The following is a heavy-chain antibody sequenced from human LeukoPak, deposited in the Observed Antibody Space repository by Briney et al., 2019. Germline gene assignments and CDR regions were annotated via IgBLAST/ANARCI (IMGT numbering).Heavy chain of an antibody. CDR2: IRSKAYGGTT. J-gene: IGHJ3*02. CDR3: SLPLLRYFVEDAFDI. Sequence: HPGRSLRLSCTASGFTFGDYAMSWFRQAPGKGLEWVGFIRSKAYGGTTEYAASVKGRFTISRDDSKSIAYLQMNSLKTEDTAVYYRSLPLLRYFVEDAFDIWGQGTMVTVSS. V-gene: IGHV3-49*03. D-gene: IGHD3-9*01. CDR1: GFTFGDYA.